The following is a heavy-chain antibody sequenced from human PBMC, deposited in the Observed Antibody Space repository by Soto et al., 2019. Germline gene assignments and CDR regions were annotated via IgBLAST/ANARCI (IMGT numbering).Heavy chain of an antibody. J-gene: IGHJ3*02. V-gene: IGHV3-33*01. CDR3: ARAGVVVAATRHHAFDI. CDR2: IWYDGSNK. CDR1: GFTFSSYG. Sequence: GGSLRLSCAASGFTFSSYGMHWVRQAPGKGLEWVAVIWYDGSNKYYADSVKGRFTISRDNSKNTLYLQMNSLRAEDTAVYYCARAGVVVAATRHHAFDIWGQGTMVTVSS. D-gene: IGHD2-15*01.